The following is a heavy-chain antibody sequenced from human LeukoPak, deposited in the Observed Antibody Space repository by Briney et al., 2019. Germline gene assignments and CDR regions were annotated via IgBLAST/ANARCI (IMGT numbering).Heavy chain of an antibody. CDR3: ARGSVGARLGY. J-gene: IGHJ4*02. CDR2: ISHSGST. D-gene: IGHD1-26*01. CDR1: GGSFSGYY. Sequence: PSETLSLTCAVYGGSFSGYYWSWIRQPPGKGLEWIGEISHSGSTHYNPSLKSRVTISVDTSKNQFSLKLTSVTAADTAVYYCARGSVGARLGYWGQGTRVTVSS. V-gene: IGHV4-34*01.